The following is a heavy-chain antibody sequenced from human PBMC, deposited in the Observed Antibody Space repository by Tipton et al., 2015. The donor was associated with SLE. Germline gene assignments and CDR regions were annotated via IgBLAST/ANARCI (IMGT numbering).Heavy chain of an antibody. D-gene: IGHD2-2*01. J-gene: IGHJ3*02. V-gene: IGHV1-46*01. Sequence: QSGAEVKKPGASVKVSCKASGYTFTSYYMHWVRQAPGQGLEWMGIINPSSGSTSYAQKFQGRVTMTRDTSTSTVYMELSSLRSEDTAVYYCARVGVVVPAAIGAFDIWGQGTMVTVSS. CDR1: GYTFTSYY. CDR3: ARVGVVVPAAIGAFDI. CDR2: INPSSGST.